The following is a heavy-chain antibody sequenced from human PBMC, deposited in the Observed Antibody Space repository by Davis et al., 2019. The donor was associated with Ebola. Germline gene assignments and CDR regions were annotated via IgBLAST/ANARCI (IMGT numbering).Heavy chain of an antibody. V-gene: IGHV3-21*01. D-gene: IGHD1-26*01. CDR1: GFTFSSYS. J-gene: IGHJ6*02. Sequence: GESLKTSCAASGFTFSSYSMNWVRQAPGKGLEWVSSISSSSSYIYYADSVKGRFTISRDNAKNSLYLQMNSLRAEDTAVYYCARGNGSYYYYGMDVWGQGTTVTVSS. CDR2: ISSSSSYI. CDR3: ARGNGSYYYYGMDV.